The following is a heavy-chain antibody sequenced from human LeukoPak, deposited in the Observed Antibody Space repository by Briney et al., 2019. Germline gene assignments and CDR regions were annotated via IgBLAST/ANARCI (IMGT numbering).Heavy chain of an antibody. CDR2: IYTSGST. J-gene: IGHJ4*02. D-gene: IGHD4-17*01. V-gene: IGHV4-61*02. CDR3: ARYGDYLFDY. CDR1: GGSISSGSYY. Sequence: SQTLSLTCTVSGGSISSGSYYWRWIRQPAGKGLEWIGRIYTSGSTNYNPSLKSRVTMSVDTSKNQFSLKLSSVTAADTAVYYCARYGDYLFDYWGQGTLVTVSS.